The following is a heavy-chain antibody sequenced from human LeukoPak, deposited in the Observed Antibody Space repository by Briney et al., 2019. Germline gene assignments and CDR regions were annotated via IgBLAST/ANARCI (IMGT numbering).Heavy chain of an antibody. Sequence: SETLSLTCTVSGGSISSYYWSWIRQPPGKGLEWIAYISDIGSINYNPSLKSRVTISLDTSKNQLSLKLRSVTAADTAVYYCAGHHPRNTVDFWGQGALVTVSS. CDR1: GGSISSYY. CDR3: AGHHPRNTVDF. CDR2: ISDIGSI. J-gene: IGHJ4*02. D-gene: IGHD2/OR15-2a*01. V-gene: IGHV4-59*08.